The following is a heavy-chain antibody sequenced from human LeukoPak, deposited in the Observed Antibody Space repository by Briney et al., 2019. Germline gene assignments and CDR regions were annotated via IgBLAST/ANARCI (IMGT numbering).Heavy chain of an antibody. Sequence: PGGSLRLSCAASGFTFSSYAMGWVRQAPGKGLEWVSAIGGSGGRTHYADSVKGRFTISRDNSQSTSYLQMNRLRVEDTAVYYCAKVRNDDYDTIGIDRPFDIWGQGTMVTVSS. CDR3: AKVRNDDYDTIGIDRPFDI. V-gene: IGHV3-23*01. CDR2: IGGSGGRT. CDR1: GFTFSSYA. D-gene: IGHD3-16*01. J-gene: IGHJ3*02.